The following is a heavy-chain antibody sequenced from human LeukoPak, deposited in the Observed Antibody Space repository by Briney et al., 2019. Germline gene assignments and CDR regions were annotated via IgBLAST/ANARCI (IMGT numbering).Heavy chain of an antibody. Sequence: SETLSLTCTVSGYSLTNGYYWVWIRQPPGKGLEWIGAVYHSGSTYYNPSLRSRVAISVDTSKNQFSLKLSSVTAADTAVHFCARSGPYYNHYLDVWGKGTTVTVSS. CDR3: ARSGPYYNHYLDV. J-gene: IGHJ6*03. V-gene: IGHV4-38-2*02. D-gene: IGHD3-10*01. CDR1: GYSLTNGYY. CDR2: VYHSGST.